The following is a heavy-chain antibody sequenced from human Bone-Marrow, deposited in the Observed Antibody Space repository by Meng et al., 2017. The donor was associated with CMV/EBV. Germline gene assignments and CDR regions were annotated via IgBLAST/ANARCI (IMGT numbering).Heavy chain of an antibody. J-gene: IGHJ6*02. CDR2: ISYDGSNN. D-gene: IGHD3-9*01. V-gene: IGHV3-30-3*01. CDR3: ARDWTLPYYDILTGYYYYYYYGMDV. CDR1: GFTFSSYA. Sequence: GESLKISCAASGFTFSSYAMHWVRQAPGKGLEWVAVISYDGSNNYYADSVKGRFTISRDNSKNTLFLQMNSLRAEDTAVYYCARDWTLPYYDILTGYYYYYYYGMDVWGQGTTVTVSS.